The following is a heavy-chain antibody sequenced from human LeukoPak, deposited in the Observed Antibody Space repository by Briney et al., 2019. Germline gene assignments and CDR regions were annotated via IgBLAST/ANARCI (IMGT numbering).Heavy chain of an antibody. D-gene: IGHD3-10*01. V-gene: IGHV4-59*01. CDR1: GGSISSYY. CDR2: IYYSGST. CDR3: ASGDLGYYGSGSYNY. Sequence: SETLSLTCTVSGGSISSYYWSWIRQPPGKGLEWIGYIYYSGSTHYNPSLKSRVTISVDTSKNQFSLKLSSVTAADTAVYYCASGDLGYYGSGSYNYWGQGTLVTVSS. J-gene: IGHJ4*02.